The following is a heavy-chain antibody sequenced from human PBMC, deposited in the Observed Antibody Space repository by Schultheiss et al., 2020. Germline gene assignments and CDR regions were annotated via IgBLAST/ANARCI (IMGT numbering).Heavy chain of an antibody. V-gene: IGHV4-59*01. CDR1: GGSFSGYY. Sequence: SQTLALTCAVYGGSFSGYYWSWIRQPPGKGLEWIGYIYYSGSTNYNPSLKSRVTISVDTSKNQFSLRLSSVTAADTAVYYCARAFDSSAFPFDYWGQGTLVTVSS. D-gene: IGHD3-22*01. CDR2: IYYSGST. CDR3: ARAFDSSAFPFDY. J-gene: IGHJ4*02.